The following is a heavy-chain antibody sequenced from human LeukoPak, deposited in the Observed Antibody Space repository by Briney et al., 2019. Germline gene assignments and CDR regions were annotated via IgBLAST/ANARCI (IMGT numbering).Heavy chain of an antibody. J-gene: IGHJ6*02. V-gene: IGHV1-8*01. D-gene: IGHD5-12*01. CDR3: ARDLNQWLRYSATYYYYGMDV. CDR2: MNPNSGNT. Sequence: ASVKVSCTASGYTFTSYDINWVRQATGQGLEWMGWMNPNSGNTGYAQKFQGRVTMTRNTSISTAYMELSSLRSEDTAVYYCARDLNQWLRYSATYYYYGMDVWGQGTTVTVSS. CDR1: GYTFTSYD.